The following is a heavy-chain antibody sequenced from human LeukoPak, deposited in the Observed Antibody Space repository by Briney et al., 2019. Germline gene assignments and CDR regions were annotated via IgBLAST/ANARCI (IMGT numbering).Heavy chain of an antibody. D-gene: IGHD3-10*01. CDR2: TSSDLNVK. Sequence: PGGSLRLSCAASGFTVSSNSMSWVRQAPGKGLEWVAVTSSDLNVKLYADSVKGRFTISRDNSRSTLYLQMNSLRPEDTAIYYCAREGYYGSGSPPSLYFDYWGQGTLVTVSS. V-gene: IGHV3-30*03. CDR1: GFTVSSNS. CDR3: AREGYYGSGSPPSLYFDY. J-gene: IGHJ4*02.